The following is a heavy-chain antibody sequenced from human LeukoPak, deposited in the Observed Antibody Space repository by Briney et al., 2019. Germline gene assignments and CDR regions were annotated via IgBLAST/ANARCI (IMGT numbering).Heavy chain of an antibody. CDR2: IYSGGST. CDR1: GFTVSSNY. Sequence: GGSLRLSCAASGFTVSSNYMSWVRQAPGKGLEWVSVIYSGGSTYYADSVKGRFTISRDNSKNTLYLQMNSLRAEDTAVYYCAGYYYDSSGLDYWGQGTLVTVSS. D-gene: IGHD3-22*01. CDR3: AGYYYDSSGLDY. V-gene: IGHV3-53*01. J-gene: IGHJ4*02.